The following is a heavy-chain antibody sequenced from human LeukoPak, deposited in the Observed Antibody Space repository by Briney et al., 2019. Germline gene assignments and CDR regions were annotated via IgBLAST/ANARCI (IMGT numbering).Heavy chain of an antibody. Sequence: PGGSLRLSCAASGFIYSRYSMNWVRQAPGKGLEWVSTISSTSIYIYYADSVKGRFTISRDNAKNSMYLQMNSLRAEDTAVYYCARDQSTGMPGGFDYWGQGILVTVSS. V-gene: IGHV3-21*01. CDR2: ISSTSIYI. CDR3: ARDQSTGMPGGFDY. J-gene: IGHJ4*02. CDR1: GFIYSRYS. D-gene: IGHD2-8*02.